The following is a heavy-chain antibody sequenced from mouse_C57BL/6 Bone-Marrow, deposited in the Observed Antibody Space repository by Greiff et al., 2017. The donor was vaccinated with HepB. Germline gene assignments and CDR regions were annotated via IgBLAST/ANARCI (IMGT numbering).Heavy chain of an antibody. CDR3: TRRGDYDYDEFAY. J-gene: IGHJ3*01. CDR2: IYPGNSDT. D-gene: IGHD2-4*01. V-gene: IGHV1-5*01. CDR1: GYTFTSYW. Sequence: VQLQQSGTVLARPGASVKMSCKTSGYTFTSYWMHWVKQRPGQGLEWIGAIYPGNSDTSYNQKFKCKAKLTAVTSASTAYMELSSLTNEDSAVYYCTRRGDYDYDEFAYWGQGTLVTVSA.